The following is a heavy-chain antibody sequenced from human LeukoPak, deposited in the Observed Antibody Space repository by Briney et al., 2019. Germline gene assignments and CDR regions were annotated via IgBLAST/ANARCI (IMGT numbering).Heavy chain of an antibody. CDR3: ARRGTTLYYYYYMDV. D-gene: IGHD3-16*01. V-gene: IGHV4-39*01. CDR1: GGSINNRSYY. Sequence: SETLSLTCTVSGGSINNRSYYWGWIRQPPGKGLEWIGSIYYSGSTYYNPSLKSRVTISVDTTKNQFSLKLSSVTAADTAVYYCARRGTTLYYYYYMDVWGKGTTVTVSS. CDR2: IYYSGST. J-gene: IGHJ6*03.